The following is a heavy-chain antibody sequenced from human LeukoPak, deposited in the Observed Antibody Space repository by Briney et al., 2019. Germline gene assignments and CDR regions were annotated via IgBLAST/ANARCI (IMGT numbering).Heavy chain of an antibody. CDR2: ISGSGGST. CDR1: GFTFSSYA. J-gene: IGHJ5*02. V-gene: IGHV3-23*01. D-gene: IGHD1-7*01. Sequence: GGSLGLSCAASGFTFSSYAMSWVRQAPGKGLEWVSAISGSGGSTYYADSVKGRFTISRDNSKNTLYLQMNSLRAEDTAVYYCAKDRDWNYVGDWFDPWGQGTLVTVSS. CDR3: AKDRDWNYVGDWFDP.